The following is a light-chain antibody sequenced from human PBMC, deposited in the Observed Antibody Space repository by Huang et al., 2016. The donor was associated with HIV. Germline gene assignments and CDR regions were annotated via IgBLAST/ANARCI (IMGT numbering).Light chain of an antibody. V-gene: IGKV1-27*01. CDR1: QGISNY. CDR2: AAS. CDR3: QKYNSAPPA. Sequence: DIQMTQSPSSLSASVGYRVTITCRASQGISNYLAWYQQNPGKLPKLLIYAASTLQSGVPARFSGSGSETYFTLTISSLQPEDVATYYCQKYNSAPPAFGGGTKVEIK. J-gene: IGKJ4*01.